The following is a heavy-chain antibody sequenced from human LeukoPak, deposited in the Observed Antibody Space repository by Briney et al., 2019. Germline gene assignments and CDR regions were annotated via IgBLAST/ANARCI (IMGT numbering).Heavy chain of an antibody. CDR3: AREGQNYYDSSGSYFDY. J-gene: IGHJ4*02. Sequence: GASVKVSCKASGGTFSSYAISWVRQAPGQGLEWMGGIISIFGTANYAQKFQGRVTITTDESTSTAYMELSSLRSEDTAVYYCAREGQNYYDSSGSYFDYWGQGTLVTVSS. CDR2: IISIFGTA. V-gene: IGHV1-69*05. D-gene: IGHD3-22*01. CDR1: GGTFSSYA.